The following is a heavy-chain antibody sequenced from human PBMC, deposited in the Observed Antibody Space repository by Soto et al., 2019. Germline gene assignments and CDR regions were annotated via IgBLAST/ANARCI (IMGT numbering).Heavy chain of an antibody. D-gene: IGHD5-18*01. CDR1: GGSISSYY. V-gene: IGHV4-59*01. Sequence: QVQLQESGPGLVKPSETLSLTCTVSGGSISSYYWSWIRQPPGKGLEWIGYIYYSGSTNYNPSLTSRVTISVDTSKNQFSLKLSSVTAADTAVYYCARVRGYSYGNFDYWGQGTLVTVSS. CDR2: IYYSGST. J-gene: IGHJ4*02. CDR3: ARVRGYSYGNFDY.